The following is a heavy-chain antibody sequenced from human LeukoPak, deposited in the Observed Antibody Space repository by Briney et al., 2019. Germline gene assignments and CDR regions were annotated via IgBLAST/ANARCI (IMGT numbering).Heavy chain of an antibody. Sequence: PGGSLRLSCAASGFTFSSYAMSWVRQAPGKGLEWVSAISGSGGSTYYADSVKGRFTISRDNSKNTLYLQMNSLRAEDTAVYYCAKDGLERSGSSWYENYYYYMDVWGKGTTVTVSS. J-gene: IGHJ6*03. CDR2: ISGSGGST. D-gene: IGHD6-13*01. CDR1: GFTFSSYA. CDR3: AKDGLERSGSSWYENYYYYMDV. V-gene: IGHV3-23*01.